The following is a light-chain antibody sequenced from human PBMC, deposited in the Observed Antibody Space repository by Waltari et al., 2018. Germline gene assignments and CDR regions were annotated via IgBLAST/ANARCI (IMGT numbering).Light chain of an antibody. J-gene: IGLJ1*01. Sequence: SALTQPRSVSGSPGQSVTISCTGTRRDVAAYNFVSWYQQRPGQAPKLIIYDVNKRPSGVPDRFSASKSGNTASLTISGLQPEDEADYHCCSSAGNPYVFGTGTEVTVL. CDR3: CSSAGNPYV. V-gene: IGLV2-11*01. CDR1: RRDVAAYNF. CDR2: DVN.